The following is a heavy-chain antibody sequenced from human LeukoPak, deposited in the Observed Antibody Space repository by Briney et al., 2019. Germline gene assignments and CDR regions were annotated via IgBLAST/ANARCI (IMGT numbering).Heavy chain of an antibody. Sequence: GGSLRLSCAASGFTFSSYEMNWVRQAPGKGLEWVSYISSSGSTIYYADSVKGRFTISRDNAKNSLYLQMNSLRAEDTAVYYCARGWYSSVNFDYWGQGTLVTVSS. D-gene: IGHD6-19*01. V-gene: IGHV3-48*03. J-gene: IGHJ4*02. CDR2: ISSSGSTI. CDR1: GFTFSSYE. CDR3: ARGWYSSVNFDY.